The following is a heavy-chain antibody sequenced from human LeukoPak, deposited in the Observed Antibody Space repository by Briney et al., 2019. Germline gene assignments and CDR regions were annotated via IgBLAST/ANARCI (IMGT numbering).Heavy chain of an antibody. CDR2: ISGSGGST. CDR1: GFTFSSYA. Sequence: GGSLRLSCAASGFTFSSYAMSWVRQAPGKGLEWVSAISGSGGSTYYADSVKGRFTVSRDNSKNTLYLQMNSLRAEDTAVYYCARDLTDYDFWSGYFIYWGQGTLVTVSS. J-gene: IGHJ4*02. CDR3: ARDLTDYDFWSGYFIY. V-gene: IGHV3-23*01. D-gene: IGHD3-3*01.